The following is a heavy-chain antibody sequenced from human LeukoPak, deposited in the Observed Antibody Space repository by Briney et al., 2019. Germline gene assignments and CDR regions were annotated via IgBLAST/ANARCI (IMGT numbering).Heavy chain of an antibody. Sequence: GGSLRLSCTASGFTFGDYAMSWVRQAPGEGLGWVGFIRSKAYGGTTEYAASVKGRFTISRDDTKSIAYLQMNSLKTEDTAVYYCTRDTSGYCSSTSCYWRDYWGQGTLVTVSS. CDR3: TRDTSGYCSSTSCYWRDY. CDR2: IRSKAYGGTT. J-gene: IGHJ4*02. CDR1: GFTFGDYA. V-gene: IGHV3-49*04. D-gene: IGHD2-2*01.